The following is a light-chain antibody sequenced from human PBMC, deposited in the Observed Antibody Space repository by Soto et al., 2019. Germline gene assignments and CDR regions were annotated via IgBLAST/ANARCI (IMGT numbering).Light chain of an antibody. CDR3: CSYVGSSTYYV. J-gene: IGLJ1*01. V-gene: IGLV2-23*01. CDR1: SSDVGSYNV. CDR2: EGS. Sequence: QSALTQPASVSGSPGQSITISCTGTSSDVGSYNVVSWYQQYPGKAPKLMIYEGSKRPSGVSNRFSGSKSGNTASLTISGLQAEDEADYYCCSYVGSSTYYVFGTGTKLTVL.